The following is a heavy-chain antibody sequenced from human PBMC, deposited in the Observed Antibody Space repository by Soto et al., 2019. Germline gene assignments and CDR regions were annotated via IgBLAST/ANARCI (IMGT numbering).Heavy chain of an antibody. CDR2: INPSGGST. D-gene: IGHD3-3*01. Sequence: GASVKVSCKASGYTFTSYYMHWVRQAPGQGLEWMGIINPSGGSTSYAQKLQGRVTMTRDTSTSTVYMELSSLRSEDTAVYYCARDRFNLAYYDFWSGHDPNWFDPWGQGTLVTVSS. J-gene: IGHJ5*02. CDR3: ARDRFNLAYYDFWSGHDPNWFDP. CDR1: GYTFTSYY. V-gene: IGHV1-46*01.